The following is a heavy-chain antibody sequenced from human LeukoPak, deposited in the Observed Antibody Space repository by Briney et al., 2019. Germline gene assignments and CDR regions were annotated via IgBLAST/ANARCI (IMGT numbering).Heavy chain of an antibody. CDR1: GFTFSSYS. Sequence: GGSLRLSCVASGFTFSSYSMNWVRQAPGKGLEWVSSISSSSSYIYYADSVKGRFTISRDNAKNSLYLQMNSLRAEDTAVYYCAREGAYCGGDCYPPEDAFDIWGQGTMVTVSS. CDR2: ISSSSSYI. D-gene: IGHD2-21*02. V-gene: IGHV3-21*01. CDR3: AREGAYCGGDCYPPEDAFDI. J-gene: IGHJ3*02.